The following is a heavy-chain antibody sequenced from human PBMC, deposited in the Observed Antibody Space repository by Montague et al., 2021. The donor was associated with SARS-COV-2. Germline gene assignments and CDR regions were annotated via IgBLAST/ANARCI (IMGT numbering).Heavy chain of an antibody. Sequence: SETLYLTCSVSGGSVSSYYLHWIRQTPGKGLEWIGNIYYSGSTNYNPSLKSRVTISVDTSKNQFSLKLSSVTAADTAVYYCARDRPPYYYDNSGHFLHGWFDPWGQGTLLTVSS. CDR3: ARDRPPYYYDNSGHFLHGWFDP. CDR1: GGSVSSYY. CDR2: IYYSGST. V-gene: IGHV4-59*02. D-gene: IGHD3-22*01. J-gene: IGHJ5*02.